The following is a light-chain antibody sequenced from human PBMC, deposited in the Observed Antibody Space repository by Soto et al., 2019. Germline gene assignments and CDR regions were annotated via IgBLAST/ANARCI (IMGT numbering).Light chain of an antibody. CDR2: DAS. CDR1: QDISNY. Sequence: DIQMTQSPSSLSASVGDRVTITCQASQDISNYLNWYQQKPGKAPKLLIYDASNLETGVPSRFSGSGSGTDFTFTISSLQPEDIATYYCQHFGTFGQGTKVEIK. V-gene: IGKV1-33*01. CDR3: QHFGT. J-gene: IGKJ1*01.